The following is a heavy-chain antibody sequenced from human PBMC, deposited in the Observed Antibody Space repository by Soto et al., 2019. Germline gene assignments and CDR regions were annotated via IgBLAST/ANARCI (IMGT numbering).Heavy chain of an antibody. V-gene: IGHV3-23*01. CDR3: AKRIAVAGTAYYFDY. CDR1: GFTFSSYG. CDR2: IIGSGGTS. D-gene: IGHD6-19*01. Sequence: GGSLRLSCAASGFTFSSYGMSWVRQAPGKGLEWVSTIIGSGGTSFFADSVKGRFTISRDNSKNTLYLQMNSLRAEDTAVYYCAKRIAVAGTAYYFDYWGQGTQVTVSS. J-gene: IGHJ4*02.